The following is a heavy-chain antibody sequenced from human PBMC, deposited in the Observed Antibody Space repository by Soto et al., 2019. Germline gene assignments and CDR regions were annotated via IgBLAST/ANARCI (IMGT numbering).Heavy chain of an antibody. CDR3: AGYFDWLRY. V-gene: IGHV3-30*03. J-gene: IGHJ4*02. CDR2: ISYDGRSK. Sequence: GGSLRLSCVVSGFTFSSYGMHWVRQAPGKGLEWVAVISYDGRSKYDADSVKGRFTISRDNSKNTLYLQMTSLRAGDTAVYFCAGYFDWLRYWGQGTLVTSPQ. D-gene: IGHD3-9*01. CDR1: GFTFSSYG.